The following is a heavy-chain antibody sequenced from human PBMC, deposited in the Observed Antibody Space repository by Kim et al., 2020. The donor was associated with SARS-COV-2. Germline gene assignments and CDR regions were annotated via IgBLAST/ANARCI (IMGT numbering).Heavy chain of an antibody. CDR3: ARDRTHVRRLIGY. J-gene: IGHJ4*02. D-gene: IGHD6-19*01. CDR1: GYTFTSYA. CDR2: INAGNGNT. Sequence: ASVKVSCKASGYTFTSYAMHWVRQAPGQRLEWMGWINAGNGNTKYSQKFQGRVTITRDTSVSTAYMELSSLRSEDTAVYYCARDRTHVRRLIGYWGQGTLVSVSS. V-gene: IGHV1-3*01.